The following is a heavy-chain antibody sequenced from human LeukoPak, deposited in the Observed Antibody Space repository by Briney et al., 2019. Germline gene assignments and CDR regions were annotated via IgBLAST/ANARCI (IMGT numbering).Heavy chain of an antibody. J-gene: IGHJ4*02. CDR1: GYSISSGYY. Sequence: SETLSLTCTVSGYSISSGYYWGWIRQPPGKGLEWIGYIYYSGSTNYNPSLKSRVTISVDTSKNQFSLKLSSVTAADTAVYYCARTSVLVATYFFDYWGQGTLVTVSS. D-gene: IGHD5-12*01. CDR3: ARTSVLVATYFFDY. V-gene: IGHV4-61*01. CDR2: IYYSGST.